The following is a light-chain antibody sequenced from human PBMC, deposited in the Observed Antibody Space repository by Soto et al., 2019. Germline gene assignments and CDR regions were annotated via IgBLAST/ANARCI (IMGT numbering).Light chain of an antibody. CDR3: SSQAVSSTLV. Sequence: SVLTQPASVSGSPGQSITISCTGTSSDIGGYNYVSWYQQHPGKAPKLMIYDVSNRPSGVSNRFSGSKSGNTASLTISGLQAEDEADYYCSSQAVSSTLVFGGGTKVTVL. V-gene: IGLV2-14*01. CDR2: DVS. J-gene: IGLJ2*01. CDR1: SSDIGGYNY.